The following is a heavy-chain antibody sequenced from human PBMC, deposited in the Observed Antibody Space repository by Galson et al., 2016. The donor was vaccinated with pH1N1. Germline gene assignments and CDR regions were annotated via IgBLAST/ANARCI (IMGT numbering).Heavy chain of an antibody. V-gene: IGHV3-23*01. Sequence: SLRLSCAASRFTFSSYAMSWVRQAPGKGLEWVSAISGSGGSTYYADSVKGRFTISRDYSKNTLYLQMNSLRAEDTAVYYCAKGTIRGYSYGFDYWGQGTLVTVSS. CDR2: ISGSGGST. CDR1: RFTFSSYA. J-gene: IGHJ4*02. CDR3: AKGTIRGYSYGFDY. D-gene: IGHD5-18*01.